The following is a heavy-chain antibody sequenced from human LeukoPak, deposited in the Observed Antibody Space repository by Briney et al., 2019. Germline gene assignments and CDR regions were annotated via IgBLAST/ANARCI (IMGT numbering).Heavy chain of an antibody. Sequence: PGGSLRLSCAASGFTVSSNYMSWVRQAPGKGLEWVAVIWYGGSNKYYADSVKGRFAISRDNSKNTLYLQMNSLRAEDTAVYYCAKDAFDIWGQGTMVTVSS. CDR1: GFTVSSNY. J-gene: IGHJ3*02. CDR2: IWYGGSNK. CDR3: AKDAFDI. V-gene: IGHV3-30*02.